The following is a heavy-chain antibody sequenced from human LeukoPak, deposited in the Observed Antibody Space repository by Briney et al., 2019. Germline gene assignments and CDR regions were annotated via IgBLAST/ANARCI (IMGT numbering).Heavy chain of an antibody. Sequence: GGSLRLSCAASGFTFSSYDMHWVRQATGKGLGWVSAIGTAGDTYYPGSVKGRFTISRENAKNSLYLQMNSLRAEDTALYYCARDYYDSGPIDYWGQGTLVTVSS. CDR2: IGTAGDT. D-gene: IGHD3-10*01. V-gene: IGHV3-13*01. J-gene: IGHJ4*02. CDR1: GFTFSSYD. CDR3: ARDYYDSGPIDY.